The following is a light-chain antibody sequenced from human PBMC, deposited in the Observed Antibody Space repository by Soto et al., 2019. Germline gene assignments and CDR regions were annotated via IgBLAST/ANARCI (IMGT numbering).Light chain of an antibody. CDR1: NIGSKS. CDR3: QVWDISSGHVV. CDR2: YDS. Sequence: SYELTQPPSVSVAPGKTASVACGGSNIGSKSVHWYQKKSGQAPGLVMYYDSDRPSGISERLSGSHSGNTATLTIRRVEAGDEADYYCQVWDISSGHVVFGGGTKLTVL. V-gene: IGLV3-21*01. J-gene: IGLJ3*02.